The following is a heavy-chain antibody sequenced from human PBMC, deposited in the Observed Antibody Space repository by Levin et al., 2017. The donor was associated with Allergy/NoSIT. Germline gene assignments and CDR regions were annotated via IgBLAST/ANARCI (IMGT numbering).Heavy chain of an antibody. D-gene: IGHD3-16*01. CDR3: ARGPAPWGHCYYMVV. CDR2: IWYDGTNK. J-gene: IGHJ6*03. V-gene: IGHV3-33*01. Sequence: SCAASGFTFSNYGMHWVRQAPGKGLEWVAIIWYDGTNKHYADSVKGRATISRDNSKNTLDLQMNSLRAEDTAVYYCARGPAPWGHCYYMVVWGKGTTVTVSS. CDR1: GFTFSNYG.